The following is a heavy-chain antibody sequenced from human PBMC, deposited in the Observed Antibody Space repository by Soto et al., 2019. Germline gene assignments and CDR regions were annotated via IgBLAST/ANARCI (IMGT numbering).Heavy chain of an antibody. V-gene: IGHV3-30-3*01. Sequence: GGSLRLSCAASGFTFSSYAMHWVRQAPGKGLEWVAVISYDGSNKYYADSVKGRITISRDNSKNTLYLQMNSLRAEDTAFYYFSRDRGLFGVVNDAFDIWGQGTMVTVS. CDR2: ISYDGSNK. D-gene: IGHD3-3*01. CDR1: GFTFSSYA. J-gene: IGHJ3*02. CDR3: SRDRGLFGVVNDAFDI.